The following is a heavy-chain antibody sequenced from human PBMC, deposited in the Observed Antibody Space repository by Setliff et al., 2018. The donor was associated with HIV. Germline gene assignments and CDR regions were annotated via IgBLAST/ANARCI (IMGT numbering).Heavy chain of an antibody. CDR2: ISSSGNSV. J-gene: IGHJ4*02. CDR3: ARGSRGIVVVIPQPRLFDY. V-gene: IGHV3-48*03. Sequence: PGGSLRLSCAVSEFTLSAYAMHWVRQAPGKGLEWVSYISSSGNSVYYADSVKGRFAISRDNAKRSLFLQMNSLRGEDTAVYYCARGSRGIVVVIPQPRLFDYWGQGTLVTVSS. D-gene: IGHD2-21*01. CDR1: EFTLSAYA.